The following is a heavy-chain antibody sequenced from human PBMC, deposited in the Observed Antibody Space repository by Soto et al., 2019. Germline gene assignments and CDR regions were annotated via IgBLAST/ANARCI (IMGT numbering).Heavy chain of an antibody. V-gene: IGHV1-18*01. D-gene: IGHD2-15*01. CDR1: GYTFTSYG. Sequence: QVQLVQSGAGVKKPGASVKVSCKASGYTFTSYGISWVRQAPGQGLEWMGWISAYNGNTNYAQKLQDRVTMTTDTSTSTAYMELRSLRSDDTAVYYCARDQGYCSGGSCYLEDYFDYWGQGTLVTVSS. CDR2: ISAYNGNT. CDR3: ARDQGYCSGGSCYLEDYFDY. J-gene: IGHJ4*02.